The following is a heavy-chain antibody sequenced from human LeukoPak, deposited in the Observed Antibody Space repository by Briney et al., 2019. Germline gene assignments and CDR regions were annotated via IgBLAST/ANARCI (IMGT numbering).Heavy chain of an antibody. CDR3: ARGADHGGSYYPD. CDR1: GFRFSNSW. D-gene: IGHD3-10*01. J-gene: IGHJ4*02. Sequence: PRGSLRLSCAASGFRFSNSWMYRVRQGPGKEPVWVSRMKTGGTRIEYADSVKGRFTISRDNAKNTLFLQMSSLRVEDTAVYYCARGADHGGSYYPDWGQGTRVTVSS. CDR2: MKTGGTRI. V-gene: IGHV3-74*01.